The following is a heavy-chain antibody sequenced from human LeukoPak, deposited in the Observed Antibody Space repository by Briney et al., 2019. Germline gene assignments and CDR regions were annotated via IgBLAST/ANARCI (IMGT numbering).Heavy chain of an antibody. D-gene: IGHD2-21*02. CDR2: ITTTGGSP. CDR1: GFIFRKYV. V-gene: IGHV3-23*01. CDR3: AKATGDIGHFYFDS. J-gene: IGHJ4*02. Sequence: GRSLRLSCAASGFIFRKYVMRWVRQSPGPRLTWVSTITTTGGSPDYADSVKGRFTISRDNSKNTLYLQMNSLRVEDTAVYYCAKATGDIGHFYFDSWGQGTLVTVSS.